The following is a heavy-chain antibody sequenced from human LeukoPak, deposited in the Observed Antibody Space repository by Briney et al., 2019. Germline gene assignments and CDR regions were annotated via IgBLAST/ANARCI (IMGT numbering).Heavy chain of an antibody. D-gene: IGHD6-6*01. Sequence: GGSLRLSCAASGFTFKNYAMSWVRQAPGKGLEWVSSISSSSSYIYYADSVKGRFTISRDNAKNSLYLQMNSLRAEDTAVYYCARGPEYSSSSGQGWFDPWGQGTLVTVSS. CDR2: ISSSSSYI. CDR3: ARGPEYSSSSGQGWFDP. V-gene: IGHV3-21*01. CDR1: GFTFKNYA. J-gene: IGHJ5*02.